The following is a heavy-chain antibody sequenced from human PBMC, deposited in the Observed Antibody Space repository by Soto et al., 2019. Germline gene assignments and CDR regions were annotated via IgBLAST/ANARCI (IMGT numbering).Heavy chain of an antibody. J-gene: IGHJ4*02. CDR1: DDSINSDKYY. V-gene: IGHV4-39*01. D-gene: IGHD3-3*01. Sequence: PSETLSLTCSVSDDSINSDKYYWGWIRQPPGKGLEWIGSVYYRGNAYYNPSLQTRVTISLDKSKSQFSLKLNSVTAADSAVYFCASLEGLATISYYFDFWGPGALVTVSS. CDR2: VYYRGNA. CDR3: ASLEGLATISYYFDF.